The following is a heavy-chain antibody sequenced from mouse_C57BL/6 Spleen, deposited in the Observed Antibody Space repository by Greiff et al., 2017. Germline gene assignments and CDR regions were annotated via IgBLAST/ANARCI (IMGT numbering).Heavy chain of an antibody. CDR1: GYSITSGYY. J-gene: IGHJ3*01. CDR3: ARAREYEYDGTWFAY. V-gene: IGHV3-6*01. Sequence: EVHLVESGPGLVKPSQSLSLTCSVTGYSITSGYYWNWIRQFPGNKLEWMGYISYDGSNNYNPSLKNRISITRDTSKNQFFLKLNSVTTEDTATYYCARAREYEYDGTWFAYWGQGTLVTVSA. CDR2: ISYDGSN. D-gene: IGHD2-4*01.